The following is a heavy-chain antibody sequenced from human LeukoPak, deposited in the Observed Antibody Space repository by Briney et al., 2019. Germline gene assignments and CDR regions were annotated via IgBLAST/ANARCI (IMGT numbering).Heavy chain of an antibody. Sequence: PSETLSLTCTVSGGSISNYYWNWIRQPPGKGLEWIGYLYYSGTTSYNPSLKSRVTISIDTSKNQFSLNLTSVTAADTAVYYCARGRSLHGGDDYWGQGTLVTVSS. CDR1: GGSISNYY. CDR2: LYYSGTT. D-gene: IGHD5-24*01. J-gene: IGHJ4*02. V-gene: IGHV4-59*12. CDR3: ARGRSLHGGDDY.